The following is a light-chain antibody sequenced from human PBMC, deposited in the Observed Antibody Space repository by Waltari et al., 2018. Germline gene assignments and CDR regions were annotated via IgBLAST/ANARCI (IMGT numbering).Light chain of an antibody. CDR3: AAWDDSLNGVG. J-gene: IGLJ2*01. Sequence: QYVLTQPPSASGTPGQRVAISCSGSSSNLGRNPENWYQQLPGTAPKLLIYFNDQRPSGVPDRFSGSKSGTSASLAISGLRSEDEADYYCAAWDDSLNGVGFGGGTKLTVL. CDR1: SSNLGRNP. V-gene: IGLV1-44*01. CDR2: FND.